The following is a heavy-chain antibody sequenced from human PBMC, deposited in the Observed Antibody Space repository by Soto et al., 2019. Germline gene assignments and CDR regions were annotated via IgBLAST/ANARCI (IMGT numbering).Heavy chain of an antibody. CDR2: INPSGGST. D-gene: IGHD1-26*01. J-gene: IGHJ4*02. CDR1: GYTFTSYY. Sequence: ASVKVSCKASGYTFTSYYMHWVRQAPGQGLEWMGIINPSGGSTSYAQKFQGRVTMTRDTSTSTVYMELNSLRAEDTAVYYCAKWGGAGSDYWGQGTLVTVSS. V-gene: IGHV1-46*01. CDR3: AKWGGAGSDY.